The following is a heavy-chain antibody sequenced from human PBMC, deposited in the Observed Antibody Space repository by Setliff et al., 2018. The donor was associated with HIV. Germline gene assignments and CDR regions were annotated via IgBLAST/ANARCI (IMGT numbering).Heavy chain of an antibody. CDR2: ISGSGGST. D-gene: IGHD2-15*01. J-gene: IGHJ4*02. CDR1: GFTFDDYG. Sequence: LRLSCAASGFTFDDYGMSWVRQAPGRGLEWVSGISGSGGSTYYVDSVKGRFTISRDNSRNTLYLQMNSLGAADTAVYYCAKNIAGVCYSGLDYWGQGALVTVSS. CDR3: AKNIAGVCYSGLDY. V-gene: IGHV3-23*01.